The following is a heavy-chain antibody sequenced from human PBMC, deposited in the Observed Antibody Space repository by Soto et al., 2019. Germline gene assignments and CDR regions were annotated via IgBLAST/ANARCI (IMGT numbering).Heavy chain of an antibody. D-gene: IGHD1-26*01. Sequence: EVQLVESGGGLVQPGGSLRLSCAASGFTFSNYAMHWVRQAPGKGIEYVSAITGNGGTTYYANSVKGRFTISRDNSKNTLYLQMGSLRAEDMAVYYCATADFRSYCYDHWGQGTLVTVSS. J-gene: IGHJ1*01. CDR1: GFTFSNYA. CDR3: ATADFRSYCYDH. CDR2: ITGNGGTT. V-gene: IGHV3-64*01.